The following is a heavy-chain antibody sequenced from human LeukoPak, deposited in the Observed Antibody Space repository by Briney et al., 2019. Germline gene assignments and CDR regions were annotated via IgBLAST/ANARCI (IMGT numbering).Heavy chain of an antibody. CDR1: GFTFDDHA. V-gene: IGHV3-9*01. CDR3: ARRTPQRALDN. CDR2: ISWNSGSI. D-gene: IGHD5-24*01. J-gene: IGHJ4*02. Sequence: GGSLRLSCAASGFTFDDHAMHWVRQAPGKGLEWVSGISWNSGSIGYADSVKGRFTTSRDNAKNSLFLQMNSLGAEDTAVYYCARRTPQRALDNWGQGILVTVSS.